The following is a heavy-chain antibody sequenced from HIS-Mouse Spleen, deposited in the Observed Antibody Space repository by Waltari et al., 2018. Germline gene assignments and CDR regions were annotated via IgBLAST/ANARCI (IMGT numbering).Heavy chain of an antibody. Sequence: QVQLQESGPGLVKPSETLSLTCTVSGYSISSGYYWGWIRQPPGKGLEWIGSIYHSGSTYYNPALKSRVTISVDTSKNQFSLKLSSVTAADTAVYYCARALEYGSSWYYYYYGMDVWGQGTTVTVSS. CDR2: IYHSGST. J-gene: IGHJ6*02. V-gene: IGHV4-38-2*02. CDR3: ARALEYGSSWYYYYYGMDV. CDR1: GYSISSGYY. D-gene: IGHD6-13*01.